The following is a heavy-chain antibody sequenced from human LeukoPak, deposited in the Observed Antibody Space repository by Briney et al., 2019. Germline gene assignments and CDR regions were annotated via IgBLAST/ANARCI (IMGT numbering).Heavy chain of an antibody. J-gene: IGHJ6*03. CDR3: ARSNGLVAGYYHYMDV. D-gene: IGHD2-8*01. CDR2: INWNGGST. CDR1: GFTFDDYG. Sequence: GGSLRLSCAASGFTFDDYGMSWVRQAPGKGLEWVSGINWNGGSTGYADSVKGRFTISRDNAKNSLYLQMNSLRAEDTAVYYCARSNGLVAGYYHYMDVWGKGTTVTVSS. V-gene: IGHV3-20*04.